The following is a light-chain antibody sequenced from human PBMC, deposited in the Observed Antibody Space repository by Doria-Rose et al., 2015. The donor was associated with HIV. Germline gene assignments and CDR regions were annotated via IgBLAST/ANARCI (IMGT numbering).Light chain of an antibody. V-gene: IGKV3-20*01. J-gene: IGKJ1*01. CDR2: DGS. Sequence: IVLTQSPGTLSLSPGERATLSCRASQSFSGTYLAWYQQKPGQAPSLLIYDGSTRATGIPDRFSASGSGTDFTLTINRLEPEDFALYYCHQYGTSWTFGQGTKVEI. CDR3: HQYGTSWT. CDR1: QSFSGTY.